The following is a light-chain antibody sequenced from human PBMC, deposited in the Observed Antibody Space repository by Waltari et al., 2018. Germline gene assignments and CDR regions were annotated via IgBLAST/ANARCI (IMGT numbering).Light chain of an antibody. CDR1: ALTQKY. V-gene: IGLV3-10*01. Sequence: SYELTQPPSVSVSPGQTARITCSGDALTQKYAFWYQQKSGQAPVLIIYDDNKRPSGIPERFSGSSSGTMATLTISGAQVEDEADYYCYSTDSTGNHVVFGGGTKLTVL. J-gene: IGLJ2*01. CDR2: DDN. CDR3: YSTDSTGNHVV.